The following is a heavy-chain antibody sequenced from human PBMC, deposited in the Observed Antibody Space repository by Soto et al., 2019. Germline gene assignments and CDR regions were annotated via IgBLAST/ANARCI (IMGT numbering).Heavy chain of an antibody. Sequence: EVQLLESGGGLVQPGGSLRLSCAASGFFYGIYAMHWVRQAPGKGPEWVSGISGSGGGGNIEYADSVMGRFTISRDNAKNSLYLQMNSLRTEDTALYYCAQDGAHEGYTYGGIFDYWGQGTLVIVSS. CDR3: AQDGAHEGYTYGGIFDY. CDR2: ISGSGGGGNI. D-gene: IGHD3-16*01. CDR1: GFFYGIYA. V-gene: IGHV3-9*01. J-gene: IGHJ4*02.